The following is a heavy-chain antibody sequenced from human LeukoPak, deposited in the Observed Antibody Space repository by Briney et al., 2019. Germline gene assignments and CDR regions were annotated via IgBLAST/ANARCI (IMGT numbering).Heavy chain of an antibody. CDR2: ISESGDTM. D-gene: IGHD2-15*01. V-gene: IGHV3-23*01. CDR1: GFTFRSNG. J-gene: IGHJ4*02. CDR3: AKGLKGCSGSSCYYFFDF. Sequence: GGSLRLSCTASGFTFRSNGMTWVRQAPGKGLEWVSSISESGDTMYYADSVKGRFTIARDNSKNTLDLQMNSLRAEDTAVYYCAKGLKGCSGSSCYYFFDFWGQGALITVSS.